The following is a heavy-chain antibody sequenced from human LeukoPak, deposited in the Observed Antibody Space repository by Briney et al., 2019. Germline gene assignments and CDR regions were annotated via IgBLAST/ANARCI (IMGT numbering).Heavy chain of an antibody. J-gene: IGHJ4*02. CDR1: GGAISSSDYY. CDR3: ARLSGYDWESSYDY. V-gene: IGHV4-39*07. Sequence: PSETLSLTCTVSGGAISSSDYYWGGVRQPPGKGLEWIGSIYHSGSSYDNPSLKSRVTMSVDTSKNQFSLRLTSVTAADTAVYYCARLSGYDWESSYDYWGQGTLVTVSS. D-gene: IGHD5-12*01. CDR2: IYHSGSS.